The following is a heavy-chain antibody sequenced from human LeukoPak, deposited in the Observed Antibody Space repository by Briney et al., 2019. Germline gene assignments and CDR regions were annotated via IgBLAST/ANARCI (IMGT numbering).Heavy chain of an antibody. CDR1: GGSLRGYY. CDR2: INHSGST. CDR3: ARQNYNYYF. J-gene: IGHJ4*02. Sequence: PSETLSLTCAVYGGSLRGYYWSSVRQPPGKGLEWIGEINHSGSTNYNPSLKSRVTISVDTSKNQFSLRLTSVTAADTAVYYCARQNYNYYFWGQGTLVTVSS. V-gene: IGHV4-34*01. D-gene: IGHD5-24*01.